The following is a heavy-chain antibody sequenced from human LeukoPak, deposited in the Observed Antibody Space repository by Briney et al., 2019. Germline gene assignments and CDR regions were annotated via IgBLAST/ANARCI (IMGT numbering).Heavy chain of an antibody. V-gene: IGHV3-15*01. CDR2: IKSKTDGGTT. Sequence: GGSLRLSCAASGFTFSNAWMSWVRQAPGKGLEWVGRIKSKTDGGTTDYAAPVKGRFTISRDDSKNTLYLQMNSLKTEDTAVYYCTTDKCRKYYYYYVDVWGKGTTVTVSS. CDR1: GFTFSNAW. CDR3: TTDKCRKYYYYYVDV. J-gene: IGHJ6*03.